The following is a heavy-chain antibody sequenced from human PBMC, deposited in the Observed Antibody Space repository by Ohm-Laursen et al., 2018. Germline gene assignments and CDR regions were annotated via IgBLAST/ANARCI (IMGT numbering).Heavy chain of an antibody. J-gene: IGHJ4*02. D-gene: IGHD6-19*01. CDR2: ISGRGDTT. CDR1: GFTFSSHG. V-gene: IGHV3-23*01. CDR3: ARETSTSGWAYLDY. Sequence: SLRLSCAASGFTFSSHGINWVRQAPGKGLEWVSGISGRGDTTYYADSVKGRFTTSRDISKNTVHLQMNSLRVDDTGVYYCARETSTSGWAYLDYWGQGTLVTVSS.